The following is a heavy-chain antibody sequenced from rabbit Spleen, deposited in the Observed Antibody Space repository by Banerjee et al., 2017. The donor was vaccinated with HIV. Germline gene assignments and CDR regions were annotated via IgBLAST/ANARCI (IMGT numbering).Heavy chain of an antibody. J-gene: IGHJ4*01. CDR3: VRDYKFYFNL. D-gene: IGHD1-1*01. Sequence: QEQLVESGGGLVQPGGSLKLSCKVSGFDLSNYGVSWVRQAPGKGLEWIGYIDPIFSSTHYATWVNGRFTISSHNAQNTLYLQLNSLTAADTATYFCVRDYKFYFNLWGQGTLVTVS. V-gene: IGHV1S8*01. CDR1: GFDLSNYG. CDR2: IDPIFSST.